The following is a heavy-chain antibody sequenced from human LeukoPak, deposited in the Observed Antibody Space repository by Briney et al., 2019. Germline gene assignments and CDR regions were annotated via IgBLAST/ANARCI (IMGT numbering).Heavy chain of an antibody. V-gene: IGHV3-33*01. D-gene: IGHD3-10*01. J-gene: IGHJ4*02. Sequence: GTSLRLSCAASGITFNAIHWVRQAPGKGLEWVALTWYDGRNKYYADSVKGRFTISIDNSKNMVYLHMNRLRADDTAVYLCASELFGSGSCQDYWGQGTLVTVSS. CDR1: GITFNA. CDR2: TWYDGRNK. CDR3: ASELFGSGSCQDY.